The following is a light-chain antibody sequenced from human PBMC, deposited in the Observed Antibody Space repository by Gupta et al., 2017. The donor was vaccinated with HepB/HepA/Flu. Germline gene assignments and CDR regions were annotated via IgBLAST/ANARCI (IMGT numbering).Light chain of an antibody. CDR3: AAWDDSLRGVV. CDR1: SFTIASNY. V-gene: IGLV1-47*01. Sequence: QSVLTQSPSASATPGRRVTISCSGGSFTIASNYVYWYQQFPGMAPNLLIYRSNQRPSGVPDRFSGSKSGTSASLAISGLRSEDEADYYCAAWDDSLRGVVFGGGTKLTVL. CDR2: RSN. J-gene: IGLJ2*01.